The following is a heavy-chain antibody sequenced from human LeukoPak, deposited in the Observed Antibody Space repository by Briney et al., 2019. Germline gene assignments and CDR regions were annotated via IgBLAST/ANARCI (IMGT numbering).Heavy chain of an antibody. CDR1: GGSISSGSYY. Sequence: SETLSLTCTVSGGSISSGSYYWSWIRQPAGKGLEWIGRIYTSGSTNYNPSLKSRITISVNTSKNQFSLKLSSVTAADTAVYYCARSAEQWLAFDLWGRGTLSLSPQ. D-gene: IGHD6-19*01. V-gene: IGHV4-61*02. CDR2: IYTSGST. CDR3: ARSAEQWLAFDL. J-gene: IGHJ2*01.